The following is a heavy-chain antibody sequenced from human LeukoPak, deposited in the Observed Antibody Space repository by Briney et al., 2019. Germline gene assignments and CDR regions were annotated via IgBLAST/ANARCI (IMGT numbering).Heavy chain of an antibody. CDR1: GYSISSGYY. CDR2: IFHSGST. V-gene: IGHV4-38-2*01. CDR3: ARHMTTDMLDASDI. J-gene: IGHJ3*02. Sequence: PSETLSLTCDVSGYSISSGYYWAWIRQFPGKGLEWIGSIFHSGSTYDNPSLKSRVTTSVDASKNYFSLTLSSVTAADTAVYHCARHMTTDMLDASDIWGQGTMVIISS. D-gene: IGHD3-10*02.